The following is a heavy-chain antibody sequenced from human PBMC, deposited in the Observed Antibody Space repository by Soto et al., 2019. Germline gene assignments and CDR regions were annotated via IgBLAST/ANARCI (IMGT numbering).Heavy chain of an antibody. Sequence: QVHLEQWGAGLLNPSETLSLTCAVYGGSLSGYYWSWVRQSPGKGLEWIGEINHSGTTNYNPSLNTRATISADTAKHQFSLRLSSVTAADSAVYYCASYHYLDLWTGSRHYMDVWGRGTTVTVSS. D-gene: IGHD3-9*01. V-gene: IGHV4-34*01. CDR1: GGSLSGYY. J-gene: IGHJ6*03. CDR3: ASYHYLDLWTGSRHYMDV. CDR2: INHSGTT.